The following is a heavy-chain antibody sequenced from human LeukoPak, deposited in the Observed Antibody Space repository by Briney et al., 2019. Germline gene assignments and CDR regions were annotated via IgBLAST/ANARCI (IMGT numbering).Heavy chain of an antibody. V-gene: IGHV1-18*01. CDR2: ISAYNGNT. D-gene: IGHD5-24*01. CDR3: ARDSPSRDGYNYVDY. CDR1: GYTFTSYG. J-gene: IGHJ4*02. Sequence: ASVKVSCKASGYTFTSYGISWVRQAPGQGLEWMGWISAYNGNTNYAQKLQGRVTMTTDTSTSTAYMELRSLRSEDTAVYYCARDSPSRDGYNYVDYWGQGTLATVSS.